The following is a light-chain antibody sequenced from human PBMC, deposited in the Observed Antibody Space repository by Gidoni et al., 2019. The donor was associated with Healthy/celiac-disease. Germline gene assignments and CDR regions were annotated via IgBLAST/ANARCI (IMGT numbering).Light chain of an antibody. V-gene: IGKV3-15*01. J-gene: IGKJ2*01. CDR2: DAS. CDR3: QQYNDWPPGYT. CDR1: QSVSIN. Sequence: EIVMTQSPATLSVSPGERATLSCRASQSVSINLPWYQQKPGQAPRLLIYDASTRATGIPARFSGSGSGTVFTLTISSLQSEDFAVYYCQQYNDWPPGYTFGQGTKLEIK.